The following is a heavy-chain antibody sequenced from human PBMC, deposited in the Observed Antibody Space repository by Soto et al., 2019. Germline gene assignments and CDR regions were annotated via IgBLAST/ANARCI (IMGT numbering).Heavy chain of an antibody. CDR2: ISSSSSYI. D-gene: IGHD2-15*01. CDR3: AREGYCSGGSCYSPARIYYYYGMDV. Sequence: ESGGGLVKPGGSLRLSCAASGFTFSSYSMNWVRQAPGKGLEWVSSISSSSSYIYYADSVKGRFTISRDNAKNSLYLQMNSLRAEDTAVYYCAREGYCSGGSCYSPARIYYYYGMDVWGQGTTVTVSS. V-gene: IGHV3-21*01. CDR1: GFTFSSYS. J-gene: IGHJ6*02.